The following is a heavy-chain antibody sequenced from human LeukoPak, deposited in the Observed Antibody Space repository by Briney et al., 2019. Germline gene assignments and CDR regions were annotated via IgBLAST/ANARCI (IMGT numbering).Heavy chain of an antibody. D-gene: IGHD3-22*01. CDR2: IYYSGST. CDR3: ARHPVWHDGSVYYGYFFDY. CDR1: GDSITSTPYY. Sequence: SETLSLTCTVSGDSITSTPYYWGWIRQSPGKGLEWIGIIYYSGSTYYNPSLKSRVTMSVDTSKNQFSLKLNSVTAADTAVYYCARHPVWHDGSVYYGYFFDYWGQGALVTVSS. V-gene: IGHV4-39*01. J-gene: IGHJ4*02.